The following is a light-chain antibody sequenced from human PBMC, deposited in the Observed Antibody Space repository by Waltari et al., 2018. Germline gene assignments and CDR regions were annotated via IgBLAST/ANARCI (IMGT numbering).Light chain of an antibody. CDR3: SSYTSSSTLWV. CDR1: SSDVGAYNF. V-gene: IGLV2-14*01. CDR2: DVS. J-gene: IGLJ3*02. Sequence: QSALTQPASVSGSPGQSITISCTGTSSDVGAYNFVSWYQQHPGKAPKLMIYDVSNRHSGVSNRFSGSKSGNTASLTISGLQAEDEADYYGSSYTSSSTLWVFGGGTKLTIL.